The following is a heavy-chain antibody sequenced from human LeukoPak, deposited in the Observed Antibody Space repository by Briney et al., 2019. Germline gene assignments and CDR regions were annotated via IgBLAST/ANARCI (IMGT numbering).Heavy chain of an antibody. CDR1: GFTFSNYA. J-gene: IGHJ4*02. CDR3: ARGWPYYGSGSYFDY. D-gene: IGHD3-10*01. Sequence: GGSLRLSCAASGFTFSNYAMNWARQAPGKGLEWVSSIGGSGGSTYYADSVKGRFTISRDNSKDTLYLQMNSLRAEDTALYYCARGWPYYGSGSYFDYWGQGTLVTVSS. V-gene: IGHV3-23*01. CDR2: IGGSGGST.